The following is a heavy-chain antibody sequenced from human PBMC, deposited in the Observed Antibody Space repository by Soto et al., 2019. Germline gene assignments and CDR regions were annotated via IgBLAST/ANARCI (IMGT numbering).Heavy chain of an antibody. D-gene: IGHD1-7*01. V-gene: IGHV3-7*01. CDR3: ARDENWNYRQY. J-gene: IGHJ4*02. CDR1: GFTFSSYW. CDR2: IKQDGSEK. Sequence: EVQLVESGGGLVQPGGSLRLSCAASGFTFSSYWMTWVRQAPGKGLEWVGNIKQDGSEKYYVDSVKGRFTISRDNAKNSLYLQMDSLRAEDTAVYYCARDENWNYRQYWGQGTLIIVSS.